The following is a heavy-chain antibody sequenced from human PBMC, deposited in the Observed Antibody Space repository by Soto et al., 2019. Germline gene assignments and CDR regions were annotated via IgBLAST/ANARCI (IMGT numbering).Heavy chain of an antibody. CDR1: GGTFSSYA. CDR3: ARNRIYCGGDCYTFDY. V-gene: IGHV1-69*06. D-gene: IGHD2-21*02. Sequence: GASVKVSCKASGGTFSSYAISWVRQAPGQGLEWMGGIIPIFGTANYAQKFQGRVTITADKSTSTAYMELSSLRSEDTAVYYCARNRIYCGGDCYTFDYWGQGTLVTVSS. J-gene: IGHJ4*02. CDR2: IIPIFGTA.